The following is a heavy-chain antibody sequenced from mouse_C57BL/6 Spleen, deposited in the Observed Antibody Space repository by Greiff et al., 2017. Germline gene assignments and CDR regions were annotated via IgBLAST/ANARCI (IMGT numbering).Heavy chain of an antibody. CDR3: ASPRDYDGAWFAY. J-gene: IGHJ3*01. V-gene: IGHV5-17*01. CDR2: ISSGSSTI. D-gene: IGHD2-4*01. Sequence: EVQLMESGGGLVKPGGSLKLSCAASGFTFSDYGMHWVRQAPEKGLGWVAYISSGSSTIDYADTVKGRFPISRDNAKNTLFLQMTSLRSEDTAMYYCASPRDYDGAWFAYWGQGTLVTVSA. CDR1: GFTFSDYG.